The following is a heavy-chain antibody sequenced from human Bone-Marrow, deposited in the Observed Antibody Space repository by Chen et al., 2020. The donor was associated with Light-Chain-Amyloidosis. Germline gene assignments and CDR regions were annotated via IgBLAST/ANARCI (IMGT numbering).Heavy chain of an antibody. CDR2: ISGSGGST. J-gene: IGHJ4*02. Sequence: ELQLAESGGGLVQPGGSLRISCAASGSTLSSYAMSWVRQARGKGLEWVSAISGSGGSTYYAGSVKGRFTISRDNSKNTLYLQMNSLRAEDTAVYYCTNAKMAGAVAGGFDYWGQGTLVTVSS. CDR1: GSTLSSYA. V-gene: IGHV3-23*04. CDR3: TNAKMAGAVAGGFDY. D-gene: IGHD6-19*01.